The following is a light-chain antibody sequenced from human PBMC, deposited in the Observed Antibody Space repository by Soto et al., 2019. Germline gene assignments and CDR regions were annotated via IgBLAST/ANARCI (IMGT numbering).Light chain of an antibody. CDR1: TSNIGAGYD. CDR3: QSYDSSLSAHYV. CDR2: GNN. J-gene: IGLJ1*01. V-gene: IGLV1-40*01. Sequence: QSVLTQPPSVSGAPGQRVTISCTGSTSNIGAGYDVHWYQQLPGTAPKLLIYGNNNRPSGVPDRFSGSKSGTSASLAITGLQAEDEADYYCQSYDSSLSAHYVFGTGTQLTVL.